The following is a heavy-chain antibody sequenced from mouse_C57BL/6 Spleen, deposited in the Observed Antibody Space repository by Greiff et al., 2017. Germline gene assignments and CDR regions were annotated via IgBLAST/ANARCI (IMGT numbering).Heavy chain of an antibody. Sequence: EVKLMESGPELVKPGASVKISCKASGYSFTGYYMHWVKQSHGNILDWIGYIYPYNGVSSYNQKFKGKATLTVDKSSSTAYMELRSLTSEDSAVYYCARKGEEGFFDYWGQGTTLTVSS. CDR1: GYSFTGYY. CDR3: ARKGEEGFFDY. D-gene: IGHD3-3*01. J-gene: IGHJ2*01. V-gene: IGHV1-31*01. CDR2: IYPYNGVS.